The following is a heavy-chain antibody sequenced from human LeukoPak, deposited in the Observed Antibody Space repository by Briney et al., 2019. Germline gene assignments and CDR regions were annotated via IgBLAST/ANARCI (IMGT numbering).Heavy chain of an antibody. Sequence: SVKVSCKASGGTFSSYAISWVRQAPGQGLEWMGRIIPIFGTANYAQKFQGRVTITTDESTGTAYMELSSLRSEDTAVYYCARDGAMITFGGVIAPDYWGQGTLVTVSS. CDR3: ARDGAMITFGGVIAPDY. CDR2: IIPIFGTA. V-gene: IGHV1-69*05. CDR1: GGTFSSYA. D-gene: IGHD3-16*02. J-gene: IGHJ4*02.